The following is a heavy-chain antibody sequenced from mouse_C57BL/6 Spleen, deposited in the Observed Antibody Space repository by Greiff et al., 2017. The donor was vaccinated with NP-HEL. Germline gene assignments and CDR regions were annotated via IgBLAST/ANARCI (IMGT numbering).Heavy chain of an antibody. CDR1: GYSFTDYN. D-gene: IGHD2-5*01. Sequence: QLQESGPELVKPGASVKISCKASGYSFTDYNMNWVKQSNGKSLEWIGVINPNYGTTSYNQKFKGKATLTVDQSSSTAYMQLNSLTSEDSAVYYCAREGLYSNHRGFAYWGQGTLVTVSA. J-gene: IGHJ3*01. CDR2: INPNYGTT. V-gene: IGHV1-39*01. CDR3: AREGLYSNHRGFAY.